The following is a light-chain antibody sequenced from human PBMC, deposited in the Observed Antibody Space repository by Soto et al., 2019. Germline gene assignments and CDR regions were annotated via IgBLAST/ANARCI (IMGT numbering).Light chain of an antibody. CDR3: SSYTSSSTLYV. CDR2: EVS. CDR1: SSDVGDYNY. J-gene: IGLJ1*01. Sequence: QSALTQPASVSGSPGQSITISCTGTSSDVGDYNYVSWYQQHPRKAPKLMIYEVSNRPSGVSNRFSGSKSGNTASLTISGLQAEDEADYYCSSYTSSSTLYVFGTGTKVTVL. V-gene: IGLV2-14*01.